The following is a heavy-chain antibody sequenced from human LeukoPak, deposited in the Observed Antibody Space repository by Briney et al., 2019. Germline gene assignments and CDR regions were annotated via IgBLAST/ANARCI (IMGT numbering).Heavy chain of an antibody. CDR1: GYTFTDYY. CDR3: AVTTVTTIDY. Sequence: ASVKVSCKTSGYTFTDYYMHWVRQAPGQGLEWMGWISAYNGNTNYAQKLQGRVTMTTDTSTSTAYMELRSLRSDDTAVYYCAVTTVTTIDYWGQGTLVTVSS. D-gene: IGHD4-11*01. J-gene: IGHJ4*02. CDR2: ISAYNGNT. V-gene: IGHV1-18*04.